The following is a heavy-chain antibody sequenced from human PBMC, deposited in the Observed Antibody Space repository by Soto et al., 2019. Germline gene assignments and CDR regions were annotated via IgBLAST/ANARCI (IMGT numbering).Heavy chain of an antibody. CDR3: ASPLYDLGFQRHYGMDV. CDR2: IIPIFGTA. CDR1: GGTFSSYA. V-gene: IGHV1-69*13. D-gene: IGHD3-3*01. Sequence: GASVKVSCKASGGTFSSYAISWVRQAPGQGLEWMGGIIPIFGTANYAQKFQGRVTITADESTSAAYMELSSLRSEDTAVYYCASPLYDLGFQRHYGMDVWGQGTTVTVSS. J-gene: IGHJ6*02.